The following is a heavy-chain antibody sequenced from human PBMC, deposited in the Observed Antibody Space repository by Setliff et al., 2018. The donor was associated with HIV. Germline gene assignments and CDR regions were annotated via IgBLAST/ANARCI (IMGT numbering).Heavy chain of an antibody. D-gene: IGHD3-22*01. Sequence: GGSLRPSCAASGFTFGNYWMGWVRQAQGKGMEWGANIKKDGSEKRYVDSVEGRFTISRDNSKNTLDLQMNSLRPEGTAVYYCARSYYYDSRRYYPHDYWGQGTLVTVSS. J-gene: IGHJ4*02. CDR2: IKKDGSEK. V-gene: IGHV3-7*01. CDR3: ARSYYYDSRRYYPHDY. CDR1: GFTFGNYW.